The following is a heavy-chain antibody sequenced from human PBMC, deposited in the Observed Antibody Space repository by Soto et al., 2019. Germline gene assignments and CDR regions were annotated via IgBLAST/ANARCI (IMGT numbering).Heavy chain of an antibody. CDR2: IYWDDDK. CDR1: GFSLSTSGVG. J-gene: IGHJ5*02. Sequence: QITLKESGPTLVKPTQPLTLTCTFSGFSLSTSGVGVGWIRQPPGKALEWLALIYWDDDKRYSPSLKRRLTITNDASKKRVVLTMTSMDPVETATYYCGDSLFDYVCGTNGFDPWGQGTLVTVSS. CDR3: GDSLFDYVCGTNGFDP. D-gene: IGHD3-16*01. V-gene: IGHV2-5*02.